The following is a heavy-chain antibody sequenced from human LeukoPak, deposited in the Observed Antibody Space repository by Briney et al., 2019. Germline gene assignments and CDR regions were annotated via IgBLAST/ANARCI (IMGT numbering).Heavy chain of an antibody. Sequence: ASVKVSCKASGYTFTGYYMHWVRQAPGQGLEWMGWINPDTGGTDIAQKFQGRVTMTRDTSISAAYLELSRLRSDDTAVYYCTRDHCSYINCYEDYYYGMDVWGQGTTVTVSS. V-gene: IGHV1-2*02. D-gene: IGHD2-15*01. CDR3: TRDHCSYINCYEDYYYGMDV. CDR1: GYTFTGYY. J-gene: IGHJ6*02. CDR2: INPDTGGT.